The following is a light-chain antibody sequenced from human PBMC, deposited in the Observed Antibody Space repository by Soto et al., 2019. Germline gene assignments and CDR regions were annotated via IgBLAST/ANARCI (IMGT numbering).Light chain of an antibody. CDR2: GAS. V-gene: IGKV3-20*01. Sequence: EIVLTQSPGTLSLSPGERAKLSWRASQSVSSSYLAWYQQKPGQAPRLLIYGASSRATGIPDRFSGSGSGTDFTLTISRLEPEDFAVYYCQQYGSSPPWTFGQGTKVEIK. CDR3: QQYGSSPPWT. CDR1: QSVSSSY. J-gene: IGKJ1*01.